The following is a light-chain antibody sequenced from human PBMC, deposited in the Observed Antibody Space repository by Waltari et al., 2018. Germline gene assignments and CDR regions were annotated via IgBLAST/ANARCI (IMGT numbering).Light chain of an antibody. Sequence: EIVLAQSPRTLSLSPGERATLSCRASQSVSGTHLAWYRQKPGRAPTLLIYDAAKRATGISERFSGSGSGTDFTLTINRLEPDDFAVYYCQQYGMLPLTFGQGTPLEI. CDR2: DAA. CDR3: QQYGMLPLT. CDR1: QSVSGTH. V-gene: IGKV3-20*01. J-gene: IGKJ5*01.